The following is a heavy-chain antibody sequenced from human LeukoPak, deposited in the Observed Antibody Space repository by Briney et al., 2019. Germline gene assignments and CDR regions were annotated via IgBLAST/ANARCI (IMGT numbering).Heavy chain of an antibody. D-gene: IGHD3-10*01. Sequence: GGSLRLSCAASGFTFSSYGMHWVRQAPGKGLEWVAFIRYDGSNKYYADSVKGRFTITRDNSKNTLYLQMNSLRTEDTAVYYCARDLEGSGTYYSRYYYYAMDVWGQGTKVTVS. CDR2: IRYDGSNK. CDR1: GFTFSSYG. V-gene: IGHV3-30*02. J-gene: IGHJ6*02. CDR3: ARDLEGSGTYYSRYYYYAMDV.